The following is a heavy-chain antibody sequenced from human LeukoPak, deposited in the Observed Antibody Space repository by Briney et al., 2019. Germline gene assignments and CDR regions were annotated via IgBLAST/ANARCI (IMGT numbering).Heavy chain of an antibody. CDR2: ISWNSGSM. CDR3: AKDRGAMLYYFDY. D-gene: IGHD3-16*01. J-gene: IGHJ4*02. CDR1: GFTFDDYA. Sequence: PGGSLRLSCAASGFTFDDYAMHWVRQAPGKGLEWVSGISWNSGSMGYADSVKGRFTISRDNAKNSLYLQMNSLRAEDMALYYCAKDRGAMLYYFDYWGQGTLVTVSS. V-gene: IGHV3-9*03.